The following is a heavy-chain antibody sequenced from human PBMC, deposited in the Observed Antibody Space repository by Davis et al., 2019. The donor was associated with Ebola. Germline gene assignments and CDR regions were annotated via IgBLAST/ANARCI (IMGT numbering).Heavy chain of an antibody. V-gene: IGHV3-23*01. CDR2: ISGSGGST. D-gene: IGHD3-10*01. CDR1: GFTFSSHC. J-gene: IGHJ4*02. Sequence: GGSLRLSCAAPGFTFSSHCMSWVRQPPGKGLEWVSAISGSGGSTYYADSVMGRFTITTDNSKNKLYLQMNSLRAEDTAVYYCAKGLTMVQGYFDYWGQGTLVTVSS. CDR3: AKGLTMVQGYFDY.